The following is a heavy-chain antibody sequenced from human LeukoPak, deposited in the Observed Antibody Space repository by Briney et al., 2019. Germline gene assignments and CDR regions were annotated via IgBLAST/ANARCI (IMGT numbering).Heavy chain of an antibody. CDR1: GGSISSGSYY. Sequence: SQTLSLTCTVSGGSISSGSYYWSWIRQPAGKGLEWIGRIYTSGSTNYNPSLKSRATISVDTSKNQFSLKLSSVTAADTAVYYCARSRTGTSAPFDYWGQGTLVTVSS. J-gene: IGHJ4*02. V-gene: IGHV4-61*02. CDR3: ARSRTGTSAPFDY. D-gene: IGHD3/OR15-3a*01. CDR2: IYTSGST.